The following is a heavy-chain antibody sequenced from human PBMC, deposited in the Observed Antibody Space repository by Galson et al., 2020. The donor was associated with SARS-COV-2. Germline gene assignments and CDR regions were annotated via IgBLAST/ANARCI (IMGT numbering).Heavy chain of an antibody. V-gene: IGHV3-11*06. Sequence: GESLKISCAASGFTFSDYYMSWIRQAPGKGLEWVSYISSSSSYTNYADSVKGRFTISRDNAKNSLYLQMNSLRAEDTAVYYCARGRGGSYFGGFDYWGQGTLVTVSS. CDR1: GFTFSDYY. CDR3: ARGRGGSYFGGFDY. CDR2: ISSSSSYT. J-gene: IGHJ4*02. D-gene: IGHD1-26*01.